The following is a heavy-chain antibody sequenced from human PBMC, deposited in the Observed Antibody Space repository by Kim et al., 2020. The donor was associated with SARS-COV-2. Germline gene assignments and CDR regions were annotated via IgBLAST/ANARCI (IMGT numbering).Heavy chain of an antibody. CDR1: GFSFGDFY. J-gene: IGHJ3*01. CDR3: ARVGGGGSLDV. Sequence: GGSLRLSCAASGFSFGDFYMSWIRQAPGKGLEWLSYISSDSTHTNYADSVKGRFTISRDNANNALYLQMSSLRAEDTAVYYCARVGGGGSLDVWGQGTMV. D-gene: IGHD1-26*01. CDR2: ISSDSTHT. V-gene: IGHV3-11*03.